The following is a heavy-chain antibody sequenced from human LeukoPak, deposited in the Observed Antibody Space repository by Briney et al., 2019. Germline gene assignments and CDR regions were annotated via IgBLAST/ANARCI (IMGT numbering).Heavy chain of an antibody. J-gene: IGHJ4*02. CDR2: LSYXXXTX. Sequence: GGSLRLSCAASGFPXXYYAMQWVXQAPXXXXXXXXXLSYXXXTXXXXXXXXXXFTXSXDTSKXXLXLQMTSLRTEDTAVYYCXRDLFVKELLYYFDSWGPGTLVTVSS. V-gene: IGHV3-30*16. CDR3: XRDLFVKELLYYFDS. D-gene: IGHD2/OR15-2a*01. CDR1: GFPXXYYA.